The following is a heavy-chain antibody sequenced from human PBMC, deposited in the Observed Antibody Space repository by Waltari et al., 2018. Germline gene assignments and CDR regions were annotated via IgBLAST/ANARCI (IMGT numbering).Heavy chain of an antibody. CDR3: ARDRTGSYYYDSSGYYLNYYGMDV. CDR2: IYYSGST. Sequence: QVQLQESGPGLVKPSETLSLTCTVSGGSISSYYWSWIRQPPGKGLEWIGYIYYSGSTNYNPSVKSRVTISVDTSKNQFSLKLSSVTAADTAVYYCARDRTGSYYYDSSGYYLNYYGMDVWGQGTTVTVSS. CDR1: GGSISSYY. J-gene: IGHJ6*02. V-gene: IGHV4-59*01. D-gene: IGHD3-22*01.